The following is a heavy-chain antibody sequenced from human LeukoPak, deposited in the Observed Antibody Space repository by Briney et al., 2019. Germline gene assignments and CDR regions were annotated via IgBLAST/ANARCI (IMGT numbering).Heavy chain of an antibody. CDR3: AKDRGIAAAIPYNWFDP. J-gene: IGHJ5*02. Sequence: GGSLRLSCAASGFTFSNCAMSWVRQAPGKGLEWVSAISGSGGSTFYTDSVKGRFTISRDNSKNTLYLQMNSLRAEDTAVYYCAKDRGIAAAIPYNWFDPWGQGTLVTVSS. V-gene: IGHV3-23*01. D-gene: IGHD6-13*01. CDR2: ISGSGGST. CDR1: GFTFSNCA.